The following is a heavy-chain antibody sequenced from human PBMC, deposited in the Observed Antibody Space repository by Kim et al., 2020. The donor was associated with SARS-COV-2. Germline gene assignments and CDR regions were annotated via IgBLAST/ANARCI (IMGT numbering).Heavy chain of an antibody. J-gene: IGHJ5*02. Sequence: SETLSLTCTVSGGSISSSSYYWGWIRQPPGKGLEWIGSIYYSGSTYYNPSLKSRVTISVDTSKNQFSLKLSSVTAADTAVYYCARHKSGLWRFVAWGQGTLVTVSS. CDR1: GGSISSSSYY. D-gene: IGHD2-21*01. CDR3: ARHKSGLWRFVA. V-gene: IGHV4-39*01. CDR2: IYYSGST.